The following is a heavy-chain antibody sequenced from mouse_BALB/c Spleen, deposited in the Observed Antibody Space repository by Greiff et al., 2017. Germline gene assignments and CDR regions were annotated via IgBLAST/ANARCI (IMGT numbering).Heavy chain of an antibody. J-gene: IGHJ4*01. CDR3: AKHPYGSSYYYAMDY. CDR1: GFSLTDYG. D-gene: IGHD1-1*01. Sequence: VQLQESGPGLVAPSQSLSITCTVSGFSLTDYGVSWIRQPPGKGLEWLGVIWGGGSTYYNSALKSRLSISQDNSKSQVFLKMNSLQTDDTAMYYCAKHPYGSSYYYAMDYWGQGTSVTVSS. V-gene: IGHV2-6-5*01. CDR2: IWGGGST.